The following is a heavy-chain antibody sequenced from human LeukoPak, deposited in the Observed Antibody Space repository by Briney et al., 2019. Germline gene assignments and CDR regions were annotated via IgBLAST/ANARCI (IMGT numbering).Heavy chain of an antibody. V-gene: IGHV5-51*01. Sequence: PGESLKISCKGSGYSFTRYCIGWVRQMPGKGLEWMGIIYPGESETRYSPSVQGQVTISADESISTAYLQWSSLKASDTAIYYCARTFYYDSSGYYYHYWGQGTLVTVSS. CDR3: ARTFYYDSSGYYYHY. J-gene: IGHJ4*02. CDR2: IYPGESET. D-gene: IGHD3-22*01. CDR1: GYSFTRYC.